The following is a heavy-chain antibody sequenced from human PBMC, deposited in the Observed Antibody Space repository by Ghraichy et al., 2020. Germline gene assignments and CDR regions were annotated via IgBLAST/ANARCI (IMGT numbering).Heavy chain of an antibody. D-gene: IGHD4-17*01. V-gene: IGHV3-23*01. CDR3: ANAPFMTTVEY. CDR2: ISGSGGST. J-gene: IGHJ4*02. Sequence: GGSRRLSCAASGFTFSSYDMTWVRQAPGKGLEWISSISGSGGSTYYADSVKGRFTISRDNSKNTLYLQMDSLRAEDTAVYYCANAPFMTTVEYWGQGTLVTVSS. CDR1: GFTFSSYD.